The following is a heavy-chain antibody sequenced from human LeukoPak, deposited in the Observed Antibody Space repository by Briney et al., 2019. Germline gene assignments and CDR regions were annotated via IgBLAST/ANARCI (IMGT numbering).Heavy chain of an antibody. D-gene: IGHD6-13*01. Sequence: GGSLRLSCAASGFTFSSYSMNWVRQAPGKGLEWVSSISSSSSYIYYADSVKGRFTISRDNAKNSLYLQMNSLRAEDTAVYYCASLYGRGAAAGNSLDYWGQGTLVTVSS. CDR3: ASLYGRGAAAGNSLDY. CDR1: GFTFSSYS. CDR2: ISSSSSYI. V-gene: IGHV3-21*01. J-gene: IGHJ4*02.